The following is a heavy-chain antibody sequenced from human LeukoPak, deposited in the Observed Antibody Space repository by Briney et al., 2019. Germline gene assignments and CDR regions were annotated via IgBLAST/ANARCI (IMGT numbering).Heavy chain of an antibody. Sequence: GGSLRLSCAASGFTFSNAWMSWVRQAPGKGLEWVGRIKSKTDGGTTDYAAPVKGRFTISRDDSKNTLYLQMNSLRAEDTALYYCAKDMGYDSSGHMGGAAFDIWGQGTMVTVSS. V-gene: IGHV3-15*05. J-gene: IGHJ3*02. D-gene: IGHD3-22*01. CDR2: IKSKTDGGTT. CDR1: GFTFSNAW. CDR3: AKDMGYDSSGHMGGAAFDI.